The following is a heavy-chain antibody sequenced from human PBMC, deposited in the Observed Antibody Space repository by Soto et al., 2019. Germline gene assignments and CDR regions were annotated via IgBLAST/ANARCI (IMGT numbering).Heavy chain of an antibody. V-gene: IGHV3-9*01. CDR2: LNWNSANI. D-gene: IGHD2-2*01. CDR3: AKGSCIITSCAVLDS. Sequence: DVQLVESGGGLVQPGRSLRLSCAASGSTFDDYAMHWVRQAPGKGLEWVSGLNWNSANIGYADSVKGRFTISRDNAKNSLYLQMNSPRAEDTALYYCAKGSCIITSCAVLDSWGQGTLVTVSS. CDR1: GSTFDDYA. J-gene: IGHJ4*02.